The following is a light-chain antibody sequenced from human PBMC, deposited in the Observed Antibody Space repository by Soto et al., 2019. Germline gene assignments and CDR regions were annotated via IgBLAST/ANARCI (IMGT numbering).Light chain of an antibody. J-gene: IGKJ1*01. V-gene: IGKV3-20*01. CDR3: QQYGSLRT. CDR1: QSVRSSY. Sequence: EIVLTQSPGTLSLSPEERATLSCRASQSVRSSYLAWYQQKPGQAPRLLIYGASSRATGIPDRFSGSGSGTDFTLTISRLEPEDFAVYYCQQYGSLRTFGQGTKVEIK. CDR2: GAS.